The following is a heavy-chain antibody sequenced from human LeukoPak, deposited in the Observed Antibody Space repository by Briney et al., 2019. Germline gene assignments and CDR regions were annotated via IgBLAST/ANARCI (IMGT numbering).Heavy chain of an antibody. J-gene: IGHJ4*02. CDR3: ASEPDCSGGSCTDY. CDR1: GYAFTRHY. Sequence: ASVKVSCKASGYAFTRHYMHWVRQAPGQGLEWMGLINPSGSSTIYAQKFQGRVTMTRDTSISTAYMELSRLRSDDTAVYYCASEPDCSGGSCTDYWGQGTLVTVSS. V-gene: IGHV1-2*02. CDR2: INPSGSST. D-gene: IGHD2-15*01.